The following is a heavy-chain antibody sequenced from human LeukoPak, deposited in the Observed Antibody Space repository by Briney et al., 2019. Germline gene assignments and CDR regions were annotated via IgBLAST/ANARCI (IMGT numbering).Heavy chain of an antibody. Sequence: PSETLSLTCLVSGEPISSYYWSWIRQPPGKGLEWIAYIYYSGSTDYNPSLKSRVTISLDTSKNQFSLKLSSVTAADTAVYYCARHDPIVGTPDAFDIWGQGTMVTVSS. CDR1: GEPISSYY. CDR2: IYYSGST. V-gene: IGHV4-59*08. CDR3: ARHDPIVGTPDAFDI. D-gene: IGHD1-26*01. J-gene: IGHJ3*02.